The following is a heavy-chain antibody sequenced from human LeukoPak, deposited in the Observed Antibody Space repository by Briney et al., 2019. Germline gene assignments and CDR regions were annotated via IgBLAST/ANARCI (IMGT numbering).Heavy chain of an antibody. CDR3: ARDLSSGFDY. V-gene: IGHV1-2*02. CDR2: INPNSGDT. Sequence: GASVKVSCKASGYTFTGSYMHWVRQAPGQGLEWMGWINPNSGDTNYAQMFQGRVTMTRDTSISTAYMQLSGLKSGDTAVYYCARDLSSGFDYWGQGTLVTVSS. J-gene: IGHJ4*02. D-gene: IGHD6-19*01. CDR1: GYTFTGSY.